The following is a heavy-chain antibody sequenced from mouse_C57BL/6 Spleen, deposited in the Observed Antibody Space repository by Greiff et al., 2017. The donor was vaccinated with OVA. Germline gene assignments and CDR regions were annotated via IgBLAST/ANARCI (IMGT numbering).Heavy chain of an antibody. V-gene: IGHV3-6*01. J-gene: IGHJ3*01. Sequence: EVQVVESGPGLVKPSQSLSLTCSVTGYSITSGYYWNWIRQFPGNKLEWMGYISYDGSNNYNPSLKNRISTTRDTSKNQFFLKLNSVTTEDTATYYCARGLPAWFAYWGQGTLVTVSA. CDR2: ISYDGSN. D-gene: IGHD2-2*01. CDR3: ARGLPAWFAY. CDR1: GYSITSGYY.